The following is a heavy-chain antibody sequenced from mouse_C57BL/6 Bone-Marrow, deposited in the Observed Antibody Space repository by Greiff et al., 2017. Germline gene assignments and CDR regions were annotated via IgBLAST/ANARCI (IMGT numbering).Heavy chain of an antibody. V-gene: IGHV1-54*01. Sequence: QVQLKQSGAELVRPGTSVKVSCKASGYAFTNYLIEWVKQRPGQGLEWIGVINPGSGGTNYNEKFKGTATLTADTSYSTAYMQLSSLTSEDSAVYCCARWRGYGNWYFDGGGTGTTVTVSA. CDR1: GYAFTNYL. CDR3: ARWRGYGNWYFDG. CDR2: INPGSGGT. D-gene: IGHD2-2*01. J-gene: IGHJ1*03.